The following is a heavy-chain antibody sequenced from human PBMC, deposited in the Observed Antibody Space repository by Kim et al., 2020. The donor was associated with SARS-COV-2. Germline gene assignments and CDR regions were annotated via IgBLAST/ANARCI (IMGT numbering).Heavy chain of an antibody. D-gene: IGHD5-18*01. J-gene: IGHJ4*02. CDR3: AKGDTAIDY. Sequence: GGSLRLSCAASGFTVSSNYMSWVRQAPGKGLEWVSVIYTGGDTYYADSVKGRFTISRDKSKNTVYLQMNSLRVEDTAVYYCAKGDTAIDYWGQRTLVTVS. CDR1: GFTVSSNY. V-gene: IGHV3-53*01. CDR2: IYTGGDT.